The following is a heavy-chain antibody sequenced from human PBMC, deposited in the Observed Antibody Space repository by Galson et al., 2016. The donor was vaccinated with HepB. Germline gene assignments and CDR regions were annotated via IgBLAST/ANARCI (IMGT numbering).Heavy chain of an antibody. D-gene: IGHD3-3*02. V-gene: IGHV3-72*01. J-gene: IGHJ4*02. Sequence: SLRLSCAASGFTFSDHFMDWVRQAPGKGPEWVARIRSEASDYSTDYVASVKGRFTISRDDSKNSLFLQMNSLKTEDTALYFCVRDSRTHFHDFWGQGTQVTVSS. CDR2: IRSEASDYST. CDR3: VRDSRTHFHDF. CDR1: GFTFSDHF.